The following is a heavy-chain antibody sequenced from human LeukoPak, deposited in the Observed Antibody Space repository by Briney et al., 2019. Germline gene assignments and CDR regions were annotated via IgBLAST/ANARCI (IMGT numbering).Heavy chain of an antibody. CDR2: IYHSGST. D-gene: IGHD6-13*01. Sequence: PSETLSLTCAVSGGSISSSNWWSWVRQPPGKGLEWIGEIYHSGSTNYNPSLKSRVSISVDMSKNQFSLNLNSVTAADTAVYYCARHSPNTSSWYRYWYFDLWGRGALVTVSS. CDR1: GGSISSSNW. CDR3: ARHSPNTSSWYRYWYFDL. V-gene: IGHV4-4*02. J-gene: IGHJ2*01.